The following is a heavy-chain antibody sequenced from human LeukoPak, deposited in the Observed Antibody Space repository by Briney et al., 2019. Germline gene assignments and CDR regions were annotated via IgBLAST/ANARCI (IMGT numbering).Heavy chain of an antibody. D-gene: IGHD3-10*01. Sequence: SETLSLTCAGYGGSFSGYYLSWIRQPPGKGLEWMGEINHSGSTNYNPSLKSRVTISVHTSKNRLSLKLRSVTGADTAVYYCARMRSLGVRGVIIRAYYFDYWGQGTLVTVSS. CDR2: INHSGST. V-gene: IGHV4-34*01. J-gene: IGHJ4*02. CDR1: GGSFSGYY. CDR3: ARMRSLGVRGVIIRAYYFDY.